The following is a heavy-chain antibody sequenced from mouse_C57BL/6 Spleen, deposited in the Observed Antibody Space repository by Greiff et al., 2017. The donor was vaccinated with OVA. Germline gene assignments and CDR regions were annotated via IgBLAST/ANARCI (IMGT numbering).Heavy chain of an antibody. D-gene: IGHD4-1*01. CDR2: ISSGSSTI. V-gene: IGHV5-17*01. J-gene: IGHJ2*01. Sequence: EVHLVESGGGLVKPGGSLKLSCAASGFTFSDYGMHWVRQAPEKGLEWVAYISSGSSTIYYADTVKGRFTISRDNAKNTLFLQMTSLRSEDTAMYYCARGGDWDENFDYWGQGTTRTVSS. CDR1: GFTFSDYG. CDR3: ARGGDWDENFDY.